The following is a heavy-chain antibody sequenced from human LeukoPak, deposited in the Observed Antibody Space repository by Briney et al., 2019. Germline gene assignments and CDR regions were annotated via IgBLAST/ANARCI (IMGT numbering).Heavy chain of an antibody. CDR3: AREGGGGYYFDY. Sequence: PGGSLRPSCAASGFTFSNYWMHWVRQAPGKGLVWVARINGDGSSTRYADSVKGRFTISRDNAKNSLYLQMNSLRAEDTAVYYCAREGGGGYYFDYWGQGTLVTVSS. CDR2: INGDGSST. D-gene: IGHD3-16*01. J-gene: IGHJ4*02. V-gene: IGHV3-74*01. CDR1: GFTFSNYW.